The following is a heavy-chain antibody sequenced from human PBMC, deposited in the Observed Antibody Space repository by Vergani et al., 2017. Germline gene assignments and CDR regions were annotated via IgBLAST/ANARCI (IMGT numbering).Heavy chain of an antibody. Sequence: EVQLVESGGGLVQPGGSLRLSCLASGFTFSSYAMHWVRQAPGKGLEYVSGISSNGGSTYYADSVKGRSTISRDNSKNTFYLQMSSRRAGDTAVYYCVKTLMSGSWYILGLGGPIDPWGQGTLVTVSP. J-gene: IGHJ5*02. V-gene: IGHV3-64D*06. CDR3: VKTLMSGSWYILGLGGPIDP. CDR1: GFTFSSYA. CDR2: ISSNGGST. D-gene: IGHD6-13*01.